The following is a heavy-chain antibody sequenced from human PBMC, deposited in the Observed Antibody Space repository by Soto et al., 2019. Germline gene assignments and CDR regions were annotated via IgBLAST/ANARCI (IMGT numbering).Heavy chain of an antibody. V-gene: IGHV4-34*01. CDR3: ARVYSTTWSPAAFDI. D-gene: IGHD2-2*01. Sequence: QVQLQQWGAGLLKPSETLSLTCAVSGGSFTDYYWSWIRQPPGKGLEWIGEIKHSGLTNYNSSLKSGITMSVDTTKNRFSLKLSSVTAADTAVYYCARVYSTTWSPAAFDIWGQGTVVTVSS. CDR2: IKHSGLT. CDR1: GGSFTDYY. J-gene: IGHJ3*02.